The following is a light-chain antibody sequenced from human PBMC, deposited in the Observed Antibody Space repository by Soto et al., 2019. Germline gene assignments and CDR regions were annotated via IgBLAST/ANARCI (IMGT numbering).Light chain of an antibody. CDR2: SNN. Sequence: QSVLTQPPSASGTPGQRVTISCSGSSSNIGSNTVNWYQQLPGTAPKLLIYSNNQRPSGVPDRFSGSKSGTSASLAISGLQSEDEADYYCAAWDDSLNSHVLFGGGTKLTVL. CDR3: AAWDDSLNSHVL. CDR1: SSNIGSNT. V-gene: IGLV1-44*01. J-gene: IGLJ2*01.